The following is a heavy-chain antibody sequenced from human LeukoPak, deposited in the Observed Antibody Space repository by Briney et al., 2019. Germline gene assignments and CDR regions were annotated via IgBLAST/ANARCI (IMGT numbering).Heavy chain of an antibody. V-gene: IGHV1-2*02. CDR3: ARVSITMIVVVIHTFDY. J-gene: IGHJ4*02. CDR2: INPNSGGT. Sequence: ASVKVSCKASGYTFTGYYMHWVRQAPGQGLEWMGWINPNSGGTNYAQKLQGRVTMTTDTSTSTVYMELRSLRSDDTAVYYCARVSITMIVVVIHTFDYWGQGTLVTVSS. D-gene: IGHD3-22*01. CDR1: GYTFTGYY.